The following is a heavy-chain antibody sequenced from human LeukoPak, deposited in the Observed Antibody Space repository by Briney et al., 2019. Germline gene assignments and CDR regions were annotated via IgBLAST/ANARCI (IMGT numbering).Heavy chain of an antibody. V-gene: IGHV3-30*18. CDR3: AKPPEVGATVGYFDY. CDR2: ISSDGSNQ. D-gene: IGHD1-26*01. CDR1: GFTFSSYG. Sequence: PGGSLRLSCAASGFTFSSYGMHWVRQAPGKGLEWVALISSDGSNQYYADSVKGRFTISRDNSKNTLYLQMNSLRAEDTAVYYCAKPPEVGATVGYFDYWGQGTLVTVSS. J-gene: IGHJ4*02.